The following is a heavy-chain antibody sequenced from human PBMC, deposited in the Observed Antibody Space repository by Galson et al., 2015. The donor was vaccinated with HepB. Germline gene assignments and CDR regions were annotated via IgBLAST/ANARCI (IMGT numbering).Heavy chain of an antibody. D-gene: IGHD5-12*01. CDR2: ISWNSGSI. Sequence: SLRLSCAASGFTFDDYAMHWVRQAPGKGLEWVSGISWNSGSIGYADSVKGRFTISRDNAKNSLYLQMNSLRAEDTALYYCAKGILWRNYYYYMDVWGKGTTVTVSS. J-gene: IGHJ6*03. CDR1: GFTFDDYA. V-gene: IGHV3-9*01. CDR3: AKGILWRNYYYYMDV.